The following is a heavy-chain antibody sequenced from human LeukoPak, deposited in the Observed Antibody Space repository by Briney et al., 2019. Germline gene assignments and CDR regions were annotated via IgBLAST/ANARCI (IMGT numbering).Heavy chain of an antibody. D-gene: IGHD6-13*01. Sequence: SVKVSCKASGGTFSSYAISWVRQAPGQGLEWMGRIIPILGIANYAQKFQGRVTITADKSTSTAYMELSRLRSDDTAVYYCAREHIAGNWFDPWGQGTLVTVSS. J-gene: IGHJ5*02. CDR1: GGTFSSYA. CDR3: AREHIAGNWFDP. V-gene: IGHV1-69*04. CDR2: IIPILGIA.